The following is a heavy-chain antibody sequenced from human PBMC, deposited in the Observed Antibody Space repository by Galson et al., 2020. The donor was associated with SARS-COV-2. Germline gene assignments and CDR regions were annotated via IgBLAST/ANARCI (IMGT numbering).Heavy chain of an antibody. CDR3: ARWLQSLYYGMDV. CDR1: GFTFSSYA. V-gene: IGHV3-30*04. J-gene: IGHJ6*02. Sequence: GGSLRLSCAASGFTFSSYAMHWVRQAPGKGLEWVAVISYDGSNKYYADSVKDRFTISRDNSKNTLYLQMNSLRAEDTAVYYCARWLQSLYYGMDVWGQGTTVTVSS. D-gene: IGHD3-22*01. CDR2: ISYDGSNK.